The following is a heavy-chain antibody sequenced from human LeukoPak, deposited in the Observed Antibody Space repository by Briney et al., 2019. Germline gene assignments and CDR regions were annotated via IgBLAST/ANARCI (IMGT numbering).Heavy chain of an antibody. Sequence: GASVKVSCKASGYTFTCYYIHWVRQAPGQGLEWMGGIIPIFGTANYAQKFQGRVTITADKSTSTAYMELSRLRSDDTAVYYCARDITMVRGVYHDAFDIWGQGTMVTVSS. CDR2: IIPIFGTA. CDR3: ARDITMVRGVYHDAFDI. D-gene: IGHD3-10*01. CDR1: GYTFTCYY. V-gene: IGHV1-69*06. J-gene: IGHJ3*02.